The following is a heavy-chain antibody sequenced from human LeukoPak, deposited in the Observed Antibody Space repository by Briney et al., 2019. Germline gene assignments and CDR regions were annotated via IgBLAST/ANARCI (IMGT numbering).Heavy chain of an antibody. CDR1: GGSLNGYY. J-gene: IGHJ4*02. CDR2: IYTSGST. CDR3: ARAARYDSRKYYFDY. V-gene: IGHV4-4*07. Sequence: SETLSLTCAVSGGSLNGYYWSWIRQPAGKGLEWIGRIYTSGSTNYNPSLKSRVTMSVDTSKNQFSLKLSSVTAADTAVYYCARAARYDSRKYYFDYWGQGTLVTVSS. D-gene: IGHD3-22*01.